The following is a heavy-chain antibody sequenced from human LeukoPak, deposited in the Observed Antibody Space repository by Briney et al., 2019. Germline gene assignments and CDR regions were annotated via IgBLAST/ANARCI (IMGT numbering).Heavy chain of an antibody. Sequence: GGSLRLSCAASGFTFSSYGMHLVRQAPGKGLHWVAVISYDGSNKYYADSVKGRFTISRDNSKNTLYLQMNSLRAEDTAVYYCAKLAQVVAATTDFDYWGQGTLVTVSS. D-gene: IGHD2-15*01. CDR1: GFTFSSYG. CDR2: ISYDGSNK. V-gene: IGHV3-30*18. CDR3: AKLAQVVAATTDFDY. J-gene: IGHJ4*02.